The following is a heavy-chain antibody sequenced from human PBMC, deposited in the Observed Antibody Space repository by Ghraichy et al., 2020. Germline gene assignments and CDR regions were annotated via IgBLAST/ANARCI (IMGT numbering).Heavy chain of an antibody. Sequence: ASVKVSCKASGYTFTSYDINWVRQATGQGLEWMGWMNPNSGNTGYAQKFQGRVTMTRNTSISTAYMELSSLRSEDTAVYYCARGEVCSSTSCYYYYGMDVWDQGTTVTVSS. D-gene: IGHD2-2*01. V-gene: IGHV1-8*01. J-gene: IGHJ6*02. CDR3: ARGEVCSSTSCYYYYGMDV. CDR2: MNPNSGNT. CDR1: GYTFTSYD.